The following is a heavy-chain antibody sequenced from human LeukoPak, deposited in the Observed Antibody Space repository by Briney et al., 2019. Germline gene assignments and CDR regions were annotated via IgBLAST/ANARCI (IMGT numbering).Heavy chain of an antibody. J-gene: IGHJ4*02. Sequence: GGSLRLSCAASGFTVSSTCMSWVRQAPGKGLERVSIIYSGDNTYYADSVKGRFTISRDNSKNTMFLQMNSLRAEDTAVYYCARDVDCGDYAFDYWGQGTLVTVSS. V-gene: IGHV3-53*01. CDR2: IYSGDNT. CDR1: GFTVSSTC. D-gene: IGHD2-21*01. CDR3: ARDVDCGDYAFDY.